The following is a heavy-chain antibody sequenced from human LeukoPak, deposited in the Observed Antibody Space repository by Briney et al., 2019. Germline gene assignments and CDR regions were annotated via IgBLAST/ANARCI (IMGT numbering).Heavy chain of an antibody. Sequence: SETLSLTCSVSGDSVSRSDSYWDWIRQPPGKGLEWIGTIYYSGRTYYSPSLKGRVTMSVDPSNNQFSLSLRSVTAVDTAIYYCARRRYYDGSGYLEWGQGTLLSVSS. D-gene: IGHD3-22*01. CDR3: ARRRYYDGSGYLE. CDR1: GDSVSRSDSY. V-gene: IGHV4-39*01. CDR2: IYYSGRT. J-gene: IGHJ1*01.